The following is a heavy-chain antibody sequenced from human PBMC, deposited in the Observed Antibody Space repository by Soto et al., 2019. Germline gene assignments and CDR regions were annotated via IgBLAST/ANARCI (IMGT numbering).Heavy chain of an antibody. Sequence: PGGSLRLSCAASGFTFDDYAMHWVRQAPGKGLEWVSGISWNSGSIGYADSVKGRFTISRDNAKNSLYLQMNSLRAEDTALYYCAVGIAARRVGYFDLWGRSTLVTVSS. J-gene: IGHJ2*01. V-gene: IGHV3-9*01. CDR3: AVGIAARRVGYFDL. CDR1: GFTFDDYA. CDR2: ISWNSGSI. D-gene: IGHD6-6*01.